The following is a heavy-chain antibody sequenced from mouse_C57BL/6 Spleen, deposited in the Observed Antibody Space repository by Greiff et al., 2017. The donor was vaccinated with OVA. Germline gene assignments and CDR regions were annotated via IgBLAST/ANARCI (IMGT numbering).Heavy chain of an antibody. CDR3: AIGNWDYAMDY. V-gene: IGHV1-74*01. CDR2: IHPSDSDT. J-gene: IGHJ4*01. CDR1: GYTFTSYW. Sequence: QVQLQQSGAELVKPGASVKVSCKASGYTFTSYWMHWVKQRPGQGLEWIGRIHPSDSDTNYNQKFKGKATLTVDKSSSTAYMQISSLTSEDSAVYYCAIGNWDYAMDYWGQGTSVTVSS.